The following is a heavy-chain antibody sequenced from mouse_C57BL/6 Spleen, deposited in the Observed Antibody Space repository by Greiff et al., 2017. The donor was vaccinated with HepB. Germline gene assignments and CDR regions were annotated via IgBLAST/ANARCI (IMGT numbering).Heavy chain of an antibody. CDR1: GYTFTSYW. Sequence: QVQLQQPGAELVKPGASVKLSCKASGYTFTSYWMHWVKQRPGQGLEWIGMIHPNSGSTNYNEKFKSKATLTVYKSSSTAYMQLSSLTSEDSAVYYCARSYYGSSLYAMDYWGQGTSVTVSS. CDR2: IHPNSGST. V-gene: IGHV1-64*01. CDR3: ARSYYGSSLYAMDY. D-gene: IGHD1-1*01. J-gene: IGHJ4*01.